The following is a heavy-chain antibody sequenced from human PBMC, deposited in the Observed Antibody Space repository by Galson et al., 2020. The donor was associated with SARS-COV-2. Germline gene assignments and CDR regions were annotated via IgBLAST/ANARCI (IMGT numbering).Heavy chain of an antibody. V-gene: IGHV4-34*01. Sequence: ETSATLSLTCAVDGGSFSGYYWSWIRQPPGKGLEWIGEINHRGSTNYNPSLKSRVNISVDTSKNQFSLKLSSVTAADTAVYYCARVPSGWLLLSFDYWGQGTLVTVSS. CDR2: INHRGST. CDR3: ARVPSGWLLLSFDY. CDR1: GGSFSGYY. J-gene: IGHJ4*02. D-gene: IGHD3-22*01.